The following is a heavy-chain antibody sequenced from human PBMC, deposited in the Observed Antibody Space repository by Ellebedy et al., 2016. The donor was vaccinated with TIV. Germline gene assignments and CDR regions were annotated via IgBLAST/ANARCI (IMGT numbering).Heavy chain of an antibody. V-gene: IGHV3-48*03. J-gene: IGHJ6*02. Sequence: GESLKISCAASGFTFSSYEMNWVRQAPGQGLEWVSYISSSGSTIYYADSVKGRFTISRDNSKNTLYLQMNSLRAEDTAVYYCARTTFQDSGMDVWGQGTTVTISS. CDR3: ARTTFQDSGMDV. D-gene: IGHD3-16*01. CDR2: ISSSGSTI. CDR1: GFTFSSYE.